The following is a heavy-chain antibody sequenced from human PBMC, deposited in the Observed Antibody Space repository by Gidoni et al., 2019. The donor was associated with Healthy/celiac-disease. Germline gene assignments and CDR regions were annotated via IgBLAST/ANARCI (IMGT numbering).Heavy chain of an antibody. D-gene: IGHD6-13*01. Sequence: QVQLVESGGGVVQPGRSLRLSCAASGFTFSSYAMHWVRQAPGKGLEWVAVISYDGSNKYYADSVKGRFTISRDNSKNTLYLQMNSLRAEDTAVYYCARGYSSSWYHYYMDVWGKGTTVTVSS. V-gene: IGHV3-30-3*01. CDR1: GFTFSSYA. CDR2: ISYDGSNK. J-gene: IGHJ6*03. CDR3: ARGYSSSWYHYYMDV.